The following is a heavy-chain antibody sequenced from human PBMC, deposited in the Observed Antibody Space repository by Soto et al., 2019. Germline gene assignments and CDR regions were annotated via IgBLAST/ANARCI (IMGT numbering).Heavy chain of an antibody. CDR3: AKVGLPSRIAAAGPIYYFDY. D-gene: IGHD6-13*01. CDR1: GFTFSSYA. Sequence: GGSLRHSCASSGFTFSSYAMSWVRQAPGKGLEWVSAISGSGGSTYYADSVKGRFTISRDNSKNTLYLQMNSLRAEDTAVYYCAKVGLPSRIAAAGPIYYFDYWGQGTLVTVSS. V-gene: IGHV3-23*01. CDR2: ISGSGGST. J-gene: IGHJ4*02.